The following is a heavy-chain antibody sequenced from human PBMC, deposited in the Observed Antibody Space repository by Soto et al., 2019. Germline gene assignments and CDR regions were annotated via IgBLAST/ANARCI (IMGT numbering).Heavy chain of an antibody. CDR1: GYTFASYY. CDR2: INPSGGST. D-gene: IGHD6-19*01. J-gene: IGHJ4*02. Sequence: ASVKVSCKASGYTFASYYMHWVRQAPGQGLEWMGIINPSGGSTSYAQKFQGRVTMTRDTSTSTVYMELSSLRSEDTAVYYCARDPSSGAFDYWGQETLVTVSS. CDR3: ARDPSSGAFDY. V-gene: IGHV1-46*03.